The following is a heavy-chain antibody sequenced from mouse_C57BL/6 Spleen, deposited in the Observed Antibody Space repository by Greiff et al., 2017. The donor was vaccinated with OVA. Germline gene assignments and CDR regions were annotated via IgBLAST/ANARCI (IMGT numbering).Heavy chain of an antibody. D-gene: IGHD1-1*01. CDR2: INPNNGGT. CDR3: AYYYGSSHWYFDV. CDR1: GYTFTDYN. Sequence: VQLQQSGPELVKPGASVKMSCKASGYTFTDYNMHWVKQSHGKSLEWIGYINPNNGGTSYNQKFKGKATLTVNKSSSTAYMELRSLTSEDSAVYYCAYYYGSSHWYFDVWGTGTTVTVSS. J-gene: IGHJ1*03. V-gene: IGHV1-22*01.